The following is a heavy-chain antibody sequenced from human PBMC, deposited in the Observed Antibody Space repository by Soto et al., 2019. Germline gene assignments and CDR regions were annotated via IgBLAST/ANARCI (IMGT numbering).Heavy chain of an antibody. CDR2: ISSRSDI. Sequence: GGSLRLSCVGSGFTFSTYSINWVRQSPGKGLEWVSSISSRSDIYYADSVKGRSTISRDNAKNSVSLQMNSLRAEDTAVYYCAREYTAWPLAYGLDVWGQGTTVTVSS. CDR1: GFTFSTYS. CDR3: AREYTAWPLAYGLDV. V-gene: IGHV3-21*01. D-gene: IGHD2-2*02. J-gene: IGHJ6*02.